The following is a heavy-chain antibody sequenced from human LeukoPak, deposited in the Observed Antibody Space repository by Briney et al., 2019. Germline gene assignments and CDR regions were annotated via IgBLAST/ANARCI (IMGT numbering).Heavy chain of an antibody. CDR3: ASLGLLPLDY. CDR2: LYQSGGT. D-gene: IGHD5/OR15-5a*01. Sequence: SETLSLTCTVSGFSISSGYYWGWIRQPPGKGLEWIGNLYQSGGTYYNPSLQSRVTISVDTSKNQFSLKLSSVTAADTAMYYCASLGLLPLDYWGQGIPVTVSP. J-gene: IGHJ4*02. CDR1: GFSISSGYY. V-gene: IGHV4-38-2*02.